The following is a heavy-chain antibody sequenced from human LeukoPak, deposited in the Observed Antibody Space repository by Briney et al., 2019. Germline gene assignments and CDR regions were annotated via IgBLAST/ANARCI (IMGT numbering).Heavy chain of an antibody. CDR1: GFTFSSYW. V-gene: IGHV3-7*01. CDR2: TKQDGSEK. CDR3: AREDYDILTDQQGAFDI. J-gene: IGHJ3*02. D-gene: IGHD3-9*01. Sequence: PGGSLRLSCAASGFTFSSYWMSWVRQAPGKGLEWVANTKQDGSEKYYVDSVKGRFTISRDNAKNSLYLQMNSLRAEDTAVYYCAREDYDILTDQQGAFDIWGQGTMVTVSS.